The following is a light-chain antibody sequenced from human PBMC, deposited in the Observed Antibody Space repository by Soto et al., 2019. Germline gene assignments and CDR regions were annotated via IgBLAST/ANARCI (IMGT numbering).Light chain of an antibody. CDR2: EAT. Sequence: QSALTQPASVSGSPGQSISISCTGTSSDVGKYKFVSWYQQHPDKAPKVIIYEATERPSGVSNRFSGSKSGNTASLTISGLQAEDEADYYCCPHAGSGTLVFGGGTKLTVL. J-gene: IGLJ3*02. V-gene: IGLV2-23*01. CDR1: SSDVGKYKF. CDR3: CPHAGSGTLV.